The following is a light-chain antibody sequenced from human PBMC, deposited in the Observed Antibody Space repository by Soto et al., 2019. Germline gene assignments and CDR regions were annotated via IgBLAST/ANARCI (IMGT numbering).Light chain of an antibody. CDR3: LQDYNYPRT. CDR2: ATS. V-gene: IGKV1-6*01. CDR1: QGIRNE. Sequence: IPMTQSPSSLSASVGYRVTITCRSSQGIRNELGWYQQKPGRAPKLLIFATSTLQSGVSSRFRGSGSGTDFALTISSLQHEDSATYYCLQDYNYPRTFGQGTKVDIK. J-gene: IGKJ2*02.